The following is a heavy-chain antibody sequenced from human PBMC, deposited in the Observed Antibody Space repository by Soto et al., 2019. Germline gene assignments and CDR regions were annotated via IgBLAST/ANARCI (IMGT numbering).Heavy chain of an antibody. D-gene: IGHD4-17*01. CDR3: TTGDDYGEDYYYGMDV. Sequence: GGSLRLSCAASGFTFSNAWMNWVRQAPGKGLEWVGRIKSKTDGGTTDYAAPVKGRFTISRDDSKNTLYLQMNSLKTEDTAVYYCTTGDDYGEDYYYGMDVWGQGTTVTVSS. CDR1: GFTFSNAW. J-gene: IGHJ6*02. V-gene: IGHV3-15*07. CDR2: IKSKTDGGTT.